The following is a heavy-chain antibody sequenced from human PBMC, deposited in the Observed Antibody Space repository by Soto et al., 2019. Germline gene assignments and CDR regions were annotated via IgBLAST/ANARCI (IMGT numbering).Heavy chain of an antibody. Sequence: EVQLVESGGGLVQPGRSLRLSCAASGFTFDDYAMHWVRQAPGKGLEWVSCISWNSGYIGYADSVKGRFTISRDNAKNSMYLQMNGLRAEDTAVYYCARERYSGYDYVSWGQGTLVTVSS. D-gene: IGHD5-12*01. V-gene: IGHV3-9*01. CDR2: ISWNSGYI. CDR3: ARERYSGYDYVS. J-gene: IGHJ5*02. CDR1: GFTFDDYA.